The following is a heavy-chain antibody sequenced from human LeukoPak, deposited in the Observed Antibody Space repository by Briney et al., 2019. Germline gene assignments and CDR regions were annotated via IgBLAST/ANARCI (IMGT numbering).Heavy chain of an antibody. CDR3: ARGSYSSSSFYFDY. V-gene: IGHV4-59*12. CDR2: LYYSGSN. CDR1: GGSINNYY. J-gene: IGHJ4*02. Sequence: SETLSLTCTVYGGSINNYYWSWIRQPPGKGLEWIGSLYYSGSNYYNPSLKSRVTISVDTSKNQCSLKLSSVTAADTAVYYCARGSYSSSSFYFDYWGQGTLVTVSS. D-gene: IGHD6-6*01.